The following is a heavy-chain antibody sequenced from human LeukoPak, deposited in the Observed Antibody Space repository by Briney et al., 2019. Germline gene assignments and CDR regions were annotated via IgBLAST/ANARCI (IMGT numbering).Heavy chain of an antibody. Sequence: GGSLRLSCAASGFAFSSYSMNWVRQAPGKGLEWVSSISSSSSYTYYADSVKGRFTISRDNAKNSLYLQMNSLRAEDTAVYYCAREVMITFGGVIVAYFDYWGQGTLVTVSS. CDR3: AREVMITFGGVIVAYFDY. CDR1: GFAFSSYS. CDR2: ISSSSSYT. D-gene: IGHD3-16*02. V-gene: IGHV3-21*01. J-gene: IGHJ4*02.